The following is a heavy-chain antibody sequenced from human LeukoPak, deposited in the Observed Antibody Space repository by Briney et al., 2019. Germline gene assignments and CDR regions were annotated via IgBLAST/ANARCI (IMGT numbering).Heavy chain of an antibody. CDR2: IWYDGSYK. D-gene: IGHD4-17*01. J-gene: IGHJ4*02. CDR1: GFTFITYG. V-gene: IGHV3-33*06. Sequence: GRSLRLSCAAPGFTFITYGMHWVRQAPGKGLEWVALIWYDGSYKYYADSVKGRFTISRDNSKNTLYLQMNSLRAEDTAVYCCAKTPCGYGDCPDLDYWGQGTLVTVSS. CDR3: AKTPCGYGDCPDLDY.